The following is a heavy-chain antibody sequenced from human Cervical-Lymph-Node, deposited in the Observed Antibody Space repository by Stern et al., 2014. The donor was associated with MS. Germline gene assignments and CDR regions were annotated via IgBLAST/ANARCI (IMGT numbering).Heavy chain of an antibody. CDR2: IIDSGGRT. J-gene: IGHJ6*02. Sequence: EVQLVESGGGLVQPGGSLRLSCVASGLTFSAYAMSWVRQAPGKGLEWVSTIIDSGGRTYYADSVKGRFSISRDNSKNTLYLQMNSLRAEDTAVYYCAKVLGDYLDYYYYGIDVWGQGTTVSVSS. V-gene: IGHV3-23*04. D-gene: IGHD4-17*01. CDR1: GLTFSAYA. CDR3: AKVLGDYLDYYYYGIDV.